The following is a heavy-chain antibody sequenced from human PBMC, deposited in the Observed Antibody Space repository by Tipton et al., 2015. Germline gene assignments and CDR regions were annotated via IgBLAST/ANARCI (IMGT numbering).Heavy chain of an antibody. J-gene: IGHJ5*01. V-gene: IGHV4-59*01. CDR3: ATTRITLFENWFDS. D-gene: IGHD3-3*01. Sequence: LRLSCTVSGGSISNDYWTWIRQPPGKGLEWLGYIFDDGSISYNPSLKTRVTISRDTSKNQFSLKLSSVTAADTAMYYCATTRITLFENWFDSWGQGILVTVSS. CDR2: IFDDGSI. CDR1: GGSISNDY.